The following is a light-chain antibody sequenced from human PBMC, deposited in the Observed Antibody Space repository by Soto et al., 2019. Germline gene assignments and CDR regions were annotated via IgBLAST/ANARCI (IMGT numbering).Light chain of an antibody. CDR3: SSYTSSITYV. CDR2: EVS. CDR1: SGDVGGYNY. J-gene: IGLJ1*01. Sequence: QSALTQPPSVSGSPGQSVTISCSGTSGDVGGYNYVSWYQQHPGTAPKLVIYEVSERPSAVPDRFSGSKSGNTASLTVSGLQADDEADYYCSSYTSSITYVFGTGTKVTVL. V-gene: IGLV2-8*01.